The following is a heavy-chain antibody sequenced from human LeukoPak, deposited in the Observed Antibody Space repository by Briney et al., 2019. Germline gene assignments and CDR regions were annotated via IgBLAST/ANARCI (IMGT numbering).Heavy chain of an antibody. D-gene: IGHD5-24*01. CDR3: AREGGLQLGAFDI. CDR1: GGSISSHY. V-gene: IGHV4-59*11. J-gene: IGHJ3*02. CDR2: IYYSGST. Sequence: PSETLSLTCAVSGGSISSHYWSWIRQPPGKGLEWIGYIYYSGSTNYNPSLKSRVTISVDTSKNQFSLKLSSVTAADTAVYYCAREGGLQLGAFDIWGQGTMVTVSS.